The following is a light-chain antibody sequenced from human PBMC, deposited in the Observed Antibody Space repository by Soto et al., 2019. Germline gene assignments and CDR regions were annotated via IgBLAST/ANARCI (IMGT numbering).Light chain of an antibody. CDR3: QQYETFSGT. Sequence: DIQMTQSPSSLSASLGYGVTITCRASQGISNYLAWYQQKPGKVPKLLIYAASTLQSGVPSRFSGSGSGTKFTLTIASLQPDDFATYYCQQYETFSGTFGPGTKVDIK. CDR1: QGISNY. V-gene: IGKV1-27*01. CDR2: AAS. J-gene: IGKJ1*01.